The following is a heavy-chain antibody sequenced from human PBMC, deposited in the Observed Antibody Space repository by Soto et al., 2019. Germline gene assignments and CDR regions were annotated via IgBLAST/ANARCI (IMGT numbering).Heavy chain of an antibody. J-gene: IGHJ5*02. V-gene: IGHV3-33*08. D-gene: IGHD4-17*01. Sequence: HPGGSLRLSCAASGFTFSSYGMHWVRQAPGKGLEWVAVIWYDGSNKYYADSVKGRFTISRDNSKNTLYLQMNSLRAEDTAVYYCARADYGGWAVSSGWCDPWGQVTMGTV. CDR3: ARADYGGWAVSSGWCDP. CDR2: IWYDGSNK. CDR1: GFTFSSYG.